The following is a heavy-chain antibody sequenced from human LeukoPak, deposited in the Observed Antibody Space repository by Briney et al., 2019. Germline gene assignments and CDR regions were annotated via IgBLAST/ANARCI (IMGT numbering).Heavy chain of an antibody. V-gene: IGHV4-59*01. CDR1: GGSISTYY. CDR3: ASLVAAAGYWWFDP. D-gene: IGHD6-13*01. Sequence: SETLSLTCTVSGGSISTYYWNWIRQPPGKGLEWIGYIYHSGSTNYNPSLQSRVTISVDTSKNQFSLNLNSVTAADTAVYYCASLVAAAGYWWFDPWGQGTLVTVSS. J-gene: IGHJ5*02. CDR2: IYHSGST.